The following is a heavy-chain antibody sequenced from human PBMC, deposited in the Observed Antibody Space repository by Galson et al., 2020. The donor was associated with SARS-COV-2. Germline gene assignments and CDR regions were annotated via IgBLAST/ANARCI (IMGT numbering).Heavy chain of an antibody. V-gene: IGHV3-23*01. J-gene: IGHJ6*04. CDR2: ISGSGGST. Sequence: GGSLRLSCAASGFTFSSYAMSWVRQAPGKGLEWVSAISGSGGSTYYADSVKGRFTISRDNSKNTLYLQMNSLRAEDTAVYYCAKGERSYYDRVRGYYYYYYGMDVWGKGTTVTVSS. CDR1: GFTFSSYA. CDR3: AKGERSYYDRVRGYYYYYYGMDV. D-gene: IGHD3-22*01.